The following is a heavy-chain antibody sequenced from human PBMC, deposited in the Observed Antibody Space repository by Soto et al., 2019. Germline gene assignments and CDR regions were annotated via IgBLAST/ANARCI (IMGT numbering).Heavy chain of an antibody. V-gene: IGHV1-69*01. J-gene: IGHJ6*02. CDR2: IVPIFGST. D-gene: IGHD1-26*01. CDR1: GGIFSSYA. CDR3: ARGNSGSNDNDAYYNYGMDV. Sequence: QVQLVQSGAEVKKPGSSVRVSCKSSGGIFSSYAISWVRQAPGQGLEWMGGIVPIFGSTNYAQKFQGRVAISAVQATSTAYMELSSLRSDDTAVYFCARGNSGSNDNDAYYNYGMDVWGQGTTVIVSS.